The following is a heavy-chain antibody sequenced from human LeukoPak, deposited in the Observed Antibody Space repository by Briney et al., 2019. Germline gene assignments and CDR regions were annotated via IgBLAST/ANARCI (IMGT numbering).Heavy chain of an antibody. D-gene: IGHD2-2*02. J-gene: IGHJ6*02. Sequence: QPAGSLRLSCAASGFTFSSYGMSWVRQAPGKGLEWVSGISGSGGSTYYADSVKGRFTISRDNSKNTLYLQMNSLRAEDTAVYYCAKAVSCSSTSCYRSYGMDVWGQGTTVTVSS. CDR3: AKAVSCSSTSCYRSYGMDV. CDR2: ISGSGGST. CDR1: GFTFSSYG. V-gene: IGHV3-23*01.